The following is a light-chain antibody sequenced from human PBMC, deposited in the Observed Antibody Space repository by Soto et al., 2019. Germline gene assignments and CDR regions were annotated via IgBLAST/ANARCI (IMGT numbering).Light chain of an antibody. Sequence: EIWLTQSPATLSLSPGERATLSCRASQSVSSYLAWYKQKPGQAPRLLIYGASTRATGIPARLTGSGSGTEFTLTISSLKFDDYAVYYCQQYNNWWTFGHGTKVDIK. J-gene: IGKJ1*01. CDR3: QQYNNWWT. CDR2: GAS. V-gene: IGKV3-15*01. CDR1: QSVSSY.